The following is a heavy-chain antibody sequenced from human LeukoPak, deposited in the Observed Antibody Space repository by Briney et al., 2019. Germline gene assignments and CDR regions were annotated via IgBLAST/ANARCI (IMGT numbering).Heavy chain of an antibody. CDR1: GYTFTHYW. D-gene: IGHD2-21*01. CDR3: ARRGRYCSVDCYFDY. CDR2: IYPGDSDT. J-gene: IGHJ4*02. V-gene: IGHV5-51*01. Sequence: KVGESLKISCKGSGYTFTHYWIGWVRQMPGKGLEWMGIIYPGDSDTRCSPSFQGQVTISADRSITTAYLQWSSLKASDTAMYYCARRGRYCSVDCYFDYWGQGTLVTVSS.